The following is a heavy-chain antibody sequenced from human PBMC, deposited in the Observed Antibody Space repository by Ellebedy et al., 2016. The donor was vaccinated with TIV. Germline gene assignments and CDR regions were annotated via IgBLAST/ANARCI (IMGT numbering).Heavy chain of an antibody. D-gene: IGHD3-3*01. J-gene: IGHJ5*02. Sequence: GGSLRLXCAASGFTFSSYAMSWVRQAPGKGLEWVSAISGSGGSTYYADSVKGRFTISRDNSKNTLYLQMNSLRAEDTAVYYCAKSYDFWSGYSWFDPWGQGTLVTVSS. V-gene: IGHV3-23*01. CDR3: AKSYDFWSGYSWFDP. CDR1: GFTFSSYA. CDR2: ISGSGGST.